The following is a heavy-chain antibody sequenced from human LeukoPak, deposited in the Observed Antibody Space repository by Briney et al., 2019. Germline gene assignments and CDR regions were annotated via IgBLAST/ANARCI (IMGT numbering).Heavy chain of an antibody. D-gene: IGHD2-2*01. V-gene: IGHV3-23*01. Sequence: PGGSLRLSCAASGFTFSSYAMSWVRQAPGKGLEWVSAISGSGGSTYYADSVKGRFTISRDNSRNTLYLQMNSLRAVDTAVYYCAKAVVPAAILFVGLDYWGQGTLVTVSS. J-gene: IGHJ4*02. CDR3: AKAVVPAAILFVGLDY. CDR1: GFTFSSYA. CDR2: ISGSGGST.